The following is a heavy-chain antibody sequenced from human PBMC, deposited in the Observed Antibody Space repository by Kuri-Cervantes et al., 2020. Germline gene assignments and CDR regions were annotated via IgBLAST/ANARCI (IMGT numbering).Heavy chain of an antibody. CDR2: INPNSGDT. V-gene: IGHV1-2*04. CDR3: ARDPVGNNWFDP. Sequence: ASVKVSCKASGYTFTGYYMHWVRQAPGQGLEWMGWINPNSGDTNYAQKFQGWFTMTRDASISTAYMELSRLRFDDTAVYYCARDPVGNNWFDPWGQGTLVTVSS. CDR1: GYTFTGYY. D-gene: IGHD4-23*01. J-gene: IGHJ5*02.